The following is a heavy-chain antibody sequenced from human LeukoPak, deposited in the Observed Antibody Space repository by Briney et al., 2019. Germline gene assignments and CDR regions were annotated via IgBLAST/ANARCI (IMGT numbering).Heavy chain of an antibody. V-gene: IGHV4-31*03. CDR1: GGSISTGGYS. Sequence: SETLSLTCTVPGGSISTGGYSWGWIRQHPGKGLEWLGYIYYDGATMYTPSLRCRSTISVDTTKNQFYLRLNSLTAADTAVYFCAGAGVGWLVRWNWYFDLWGRGTLVTVSS. J-gene: IGHJ2*01. CDR3: AGAGVGWLVRWNWYFDL. CDR2: IYYDGAT. D-gene: IGHD6-19*01.